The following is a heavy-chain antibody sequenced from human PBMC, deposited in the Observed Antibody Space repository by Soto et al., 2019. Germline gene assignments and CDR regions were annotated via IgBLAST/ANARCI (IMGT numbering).Heavy chain of an antibody. D-gene: IGHD3-16*01. J-gene: IGHJ4*02. CDR1: VLTISSHV. CDR2: LDQLGTST. CDR3: VSWVSAHFDY. Sequence: EAQLLEWGGALVQPGGSLILSCGASVLTISSHVMSWFRQSPGTGLEWVATLDQLGTSTHYADSVKGRFTISSDRSTNTLYLHMYNLRVADTALYDCVSWVSAHFDYWGQGTPVTVSS. V-gene: IGHV3-23*05.